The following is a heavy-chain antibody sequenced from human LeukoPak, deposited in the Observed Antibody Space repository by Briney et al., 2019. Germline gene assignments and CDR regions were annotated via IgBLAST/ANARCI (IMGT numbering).Heavy chain of an antibody. CDR1: GGSMFSYY. CDR3: ASTYFGSGSFPLDY. V-gene: IGHV4-59*01. Sequence: SETLSLTCTVSGGSMFSYYWSWLRQSPGKGLEWIGYIYYTGSTNYNPSLKSRVTISIDMSRTQFSLKLRSVTAADTAVYYCASTYFGSGSFPLDYWGQGTLVTVSS. CDR2: IYYTGST. D-gene: IGHD3-10*01. J-gene: IGHJ4*02.